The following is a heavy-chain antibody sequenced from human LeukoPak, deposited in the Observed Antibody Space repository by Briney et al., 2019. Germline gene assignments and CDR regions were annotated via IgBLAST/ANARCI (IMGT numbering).Heavy chain of an antibody. CDR1: GGSISSSLHS. D-gene: IGHD4-17*01. CDR2: IYYSGST. J-gene: IGHJ4*02. CDR3: ARHFYGDNVFDY. Sequence: SETLPLTCSVSGGSISSSLHSWGWVRQPPEKGLEWIGSIYYSGSTYYNASFNSRVTMSVDRSKDQFSLNLTSVTATDTAVYYCARHFYGDNVFDYWGKGTLVTVSS. V-gene: IGHV4-39*01.